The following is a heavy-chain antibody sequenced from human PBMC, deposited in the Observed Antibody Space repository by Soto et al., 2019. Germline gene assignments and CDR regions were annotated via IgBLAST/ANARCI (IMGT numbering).Heavy chain of an antibody. CDR1: GGSISSYY. V-gene: IGHV4-59*01. CDR2: SYYSGGT. D-gene: IGHD2-2*01. Sequence: QVQLQESGPGLVKPSETLSLTCTVSGGSISSYYWSWIRQPPGKGREWIGYSYYSGGTNYNPSLNSRVATPLDPTNNQFSLKLSSVTAADTAVYDCARGVDVAVVTAPDPTYNWFHRWGQGSLVTGSS. J-gene: IGHJ5*02. CDR3: ARGVDVAVVTAPDPTYNWFHR.